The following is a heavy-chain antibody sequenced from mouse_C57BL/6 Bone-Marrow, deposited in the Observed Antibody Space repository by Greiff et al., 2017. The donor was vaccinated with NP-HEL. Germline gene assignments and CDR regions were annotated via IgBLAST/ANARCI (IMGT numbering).Heavy chain of an antibody. CDR3: ARSYYDYDVGFAY. V-gene: IGHV1-54*01. Sequence: QVHVKQSGAELVRPGTSVKVSCKASGYAFTNYLIEWVKQRPGQGLEWIGVINPGSGGTNYNEKFKGKATLTADKSSSTAYMQLSSLTSEDSAVYFCARSYYDYDVGFAYWGQGTLVTVSA. D-gene: IGHD2-4*01. J-gene: IGHJ3*01. CDR2: INPGSGGT. CDR1: GYAFTNYL.